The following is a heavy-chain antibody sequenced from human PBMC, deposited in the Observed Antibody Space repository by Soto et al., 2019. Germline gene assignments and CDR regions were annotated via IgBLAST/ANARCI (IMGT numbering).Heavy chain of an antibody. CDR1: GFTFSSYW. CDR2: IKQDGSEK. Sequence: PGGSLRLSCAASGFTFSSYWMSWVRQAPGKGLEWVANIKQDGSEKYYVDSVKGRFTISRDNAKNSLYLQMNSLRAEDTAVYYCARDLRYYYYGMDVWGQGTTVTVSS. V-gene: IGHV3-7*05. CDR3: ARDLRYYYYGMDV. J-gene: IGHJ6*02.